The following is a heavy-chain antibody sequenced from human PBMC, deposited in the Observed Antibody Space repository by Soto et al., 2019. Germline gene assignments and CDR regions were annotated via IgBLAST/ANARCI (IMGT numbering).Heavy chain of an antibody. CDR1: GGSISSGSFY. CDR2: ISDNGSS. J-gene: IGHJ4*02. V-gene: IGHV4-31*01. Sequence: QVQLQESGPALVKPSQTLTLTCTVSGGSISSGSFYWSWIRQHPGKGLEWIGHISDNGSSYYNPSLESLVNISVDTSKNQFSLKLSAVTAADTAVYFCARPTFYDIFTAYYPLFDYWGQGTLVTVSS. CDR3: ARPTFYDIFTAYYPLFDY. D-gene: IGHD3-9*01.